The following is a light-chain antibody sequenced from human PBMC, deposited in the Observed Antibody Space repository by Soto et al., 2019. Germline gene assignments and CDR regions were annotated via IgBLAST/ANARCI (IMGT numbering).Light chain of an antibody. J-gene: IGKJ4*01. CDR2: DAS. Sequence: DIQMTQSPSSLSASVGDRVTITCHAIQDISNSLNWYQQKPGKSPKVLIYDASNLETRVPSRFTGSGSGTDFTFSFSSLQHDDIETYYCQPYANLPLTCGGGAKVELK. CDR1: QDISNS. CDR3: QPYANLPLT. V-gene: IGKV1-33*01.